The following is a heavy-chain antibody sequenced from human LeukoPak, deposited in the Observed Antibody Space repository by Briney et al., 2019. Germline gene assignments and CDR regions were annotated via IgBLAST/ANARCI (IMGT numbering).Heavy chain of an antibody. Sequence: GGSLRLSCAASGFTFSSYSMNWVRQAPGKGLEWVSSISSSSSYIYYADSVKGRFTISRDNAKNSLYLQMNSLRAEDTAVYYCARSNKVRAAAGTANDYWGQGTLVTVSS. CDR1: GFTFSSYS. CDR3: ARSNKVRAAAGTANDY. J-gene: IGHJ4*02. V-gene: IGHV3-21*01. D-gene: IGHD6-13*01. CDR2: ISSSSSYI.